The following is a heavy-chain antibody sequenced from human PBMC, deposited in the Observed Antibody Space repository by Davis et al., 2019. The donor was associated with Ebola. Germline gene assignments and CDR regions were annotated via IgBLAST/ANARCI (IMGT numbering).Heavy chain of an antibody. CDR3: VKSVGTMIVVVTAFDY. CDR2: ISSNGGST. V-gene: IGHV3-64D*06. D-gene: IGHD3-22*01. Sequence: PGGSLRLSCSASGFTFSSYAMHWVRQAPGKGLEYVSAISSNGGSTYYADSVKGRFTISRDNSKNTLYLQMSSLRAEDTAVYYCVKSVGTMIVVVTAFDYWGQGTLVTVSS. J-gene: IGHJ4*02. CDR1: GFTFSSYA.